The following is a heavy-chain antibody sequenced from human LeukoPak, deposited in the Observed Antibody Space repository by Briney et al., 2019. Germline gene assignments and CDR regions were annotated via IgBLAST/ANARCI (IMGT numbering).Heavy chain of an antibody. Sequence: GGSLRLSCGASGFTFSNYGMLWVRQAPGKGLDWVAFIRYDGNNKLYADSVKGRFTISRDNSKNTLFLQINSLRAEDTAVHYCVKSSDGSTSFDYWGQGTLVTVSS. CDR1: GFTFSNYG. CDR3: VKSSDGSTSFDY. J-gene: IGHJ4*02. D-gene: IGHD2-2*01. CDR2: IRYDGNNK. V-gene: IGHV3-30*02.